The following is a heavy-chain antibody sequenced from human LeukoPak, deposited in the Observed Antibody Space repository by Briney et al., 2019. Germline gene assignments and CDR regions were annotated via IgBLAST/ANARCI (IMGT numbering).Heavy chain of an antibody. CDR1: GYTFTSYY. V-gene: IGHV1-46*01. Sequence: ASVKVSCKASGYTFTSYYMHWVRQAPGQGLEWMGIINPSGGSTSYAQKFQGRVTMTRDTSTSTAYMELSSLRSEDTAVYYCARDLGSCSSTSCSDWFDPWGQGALVTVSS. CDR2: INPSGGST. J-gene: IGHJ5*02. CDR3: ARDLGSCSSTSCSDWFDP. D-gene: IGHD2-2*01.